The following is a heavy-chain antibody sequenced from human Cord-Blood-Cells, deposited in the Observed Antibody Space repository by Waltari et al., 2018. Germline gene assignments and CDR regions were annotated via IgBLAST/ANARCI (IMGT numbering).Heavy chain of an antibody. CDR1: GGSISSSSYY. J-gene: IGHJ3*02. V-gene: IGHV4-39*01. CDR3: ARREAFDN. Sequence: QLQLQESGPGLVKPSETLSLTCTVPGGSISSSSYYWGWIRQPPGKGLEWIGRIYYSGSTYYNPSLKSRVTISVDTSKNQFSLKLSAVTAADTAVYYCARREAFDNWGQGTMVTVSS. CDR2: IYYSGST.